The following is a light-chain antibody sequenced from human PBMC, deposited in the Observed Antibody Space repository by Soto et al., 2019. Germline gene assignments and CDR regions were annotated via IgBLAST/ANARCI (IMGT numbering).Light chain of an antibody. CDR3: QQYNSWPPIT. CDR1: QSVRSN. J-gene: IGKJ5*01. V-gene: IGKV3-15*01. Sequence: EILMTQSPATLSVSPWEVATLSCRAGQSVRSNLAWYQQKPGQAPRLLIYDASTRATGFPARFSGSGSGTEFTLTISSLQSEDFAVYYCQQYNSWPPITFGQGTRLEI. CDR2: DAS.